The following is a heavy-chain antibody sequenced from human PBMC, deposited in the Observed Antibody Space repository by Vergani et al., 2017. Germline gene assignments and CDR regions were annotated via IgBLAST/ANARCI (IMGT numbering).Heavy chain of an antibody. V-gene: IGHV1-69*01. CDR3: ASGRPXDDSHYLPMGFAF. J-gene: IGHJ5*01. CDR2: IIPFFGTA. CDR1: GGTVNSNT. Sequence: QVNLVQSGAAVEKPGSSVRVSCKASGGTVNSNTFIWVRQAPGQGLEYMGEIIPFFGTAYYAQKFQGRVTITADASTTTAYMELTDLRSEDTAIYYCASGRPXDDSHYLPMGFAFWGRGTLVTVSS. D-gene: IGHD4-11*01.